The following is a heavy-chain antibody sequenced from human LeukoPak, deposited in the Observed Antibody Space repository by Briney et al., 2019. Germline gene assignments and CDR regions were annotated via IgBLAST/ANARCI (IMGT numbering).Heavy chain of an antibody. J-gene: IGHJ4*02. CDR2: IDPKNGGT. CDR1: GYTFSDYY. V-gene: IGHV1-2*02. CDR3: ARGRLSGSGSY. Sequence: ASVKVSCKASGYTFSDYYIHWVRQAPGQGLEWMGWIDPKNGGTKSAQKFQGRVTMTRDTSIRTAYMELSRLRSDDTAEYYCARGRLSGSGSYWGQGALVIVSS. D-gene: IGHD1-26*01.